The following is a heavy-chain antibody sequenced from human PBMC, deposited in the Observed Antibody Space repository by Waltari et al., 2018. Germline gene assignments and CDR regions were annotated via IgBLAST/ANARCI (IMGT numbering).Heavy chain of an antibody. D-gene: IGHD1-26*01. Sequence: EVQLVESGGGLVQPGGSLRLSCAASGFTVSSDYMTWVRQAPGKGLEWVSSIYSGGSTYYADSVKGRFTISRDKSKNTVYRQMNSLRAEDTAVYYCARHWSGSYSDYWGQGTLVTVSS. J-gene: IGHJ4*02. CDR3: ARHWSGSYSDY. V-gene: IGHV3-66*04. CDR2: IYSGGST. CDR1: GFTVSSDY.